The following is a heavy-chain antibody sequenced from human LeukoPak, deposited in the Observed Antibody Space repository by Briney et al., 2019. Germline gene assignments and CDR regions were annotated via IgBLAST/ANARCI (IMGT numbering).Heavy chain of an antibody. CDR2: ISRSGSTK. V-gene: IGHV3-11*01. CDR1: GFTFSDYN. Sequence: PGGSLRLSCAASGFTFSDYNMRWIRQAPGKGLEWVSSISRSGSTKYYADSVKGRFTISRNNAKNSLFLQMNSLRAEDTAVYYCARVLRYCSGGNCYSGGLGYMDVWGKGTTVTISS. J-gene: IGHJ6*03. CDR3: ARVLRYCSGGNCYSGGLGYMDV. D-gene: IGHD2-15*01.